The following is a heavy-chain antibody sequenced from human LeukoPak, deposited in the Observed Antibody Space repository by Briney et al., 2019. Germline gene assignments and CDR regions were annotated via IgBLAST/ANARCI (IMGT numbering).Heavy chain of an antibody. Sequence: SETLSLTCTVSGGSISSSSYYWGWIRQPPGKGLEWIGSIYYSGSTYYNPSLKSRVTISVDTSKNQFSLKLSSVAAADTAVYYCARYTLHTAYNWFDPWGQGTLVTVSS. D-gene: IGHD5-18*01. J-gene: IGHJ5*02. V-gene: IGHV4-39*07. CDR3: ARYTLHTAYNWFDP. CDR1: GGSISSSSYY. CDR2: IYYSGST.